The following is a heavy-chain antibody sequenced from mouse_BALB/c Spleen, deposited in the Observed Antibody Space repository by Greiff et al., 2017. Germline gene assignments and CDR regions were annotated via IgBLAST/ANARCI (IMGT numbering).Heavy chain of an antibody. Sequence: VKLMESGAELAKPGASVKMSCKASGYTFTSYWMHWVKQRPGQGLEWIGYINPSTGYTEYNQKFKDKATLTADKSSSTAYMQLSSLTSEDSAVYYCARSHYYGSSYDYWGQGTTLTVSS. D-gene: IGHD1-1*01. J-gene: IGHJ2*01. CDR2: INPSTGYT. CDR1: GYTFTSYW. CDR3: ARSHYYGSSYDY. V-gene: IGHV1-7*01.